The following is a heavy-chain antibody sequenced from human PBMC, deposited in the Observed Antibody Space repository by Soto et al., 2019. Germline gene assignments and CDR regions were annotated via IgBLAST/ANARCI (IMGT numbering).Heavy chain of an antibody. V-gene: IGHV3-15*01. D-gene: IGHD3-22*01. J-gene: IGHJ6*02. Sequence: PGGSLRLSCAASGFSFSSAWMSWVRQTPEKGLEWVGRIKSKSDGGTTDYAAPVKGRFTISRDDSENTLYLQMNSLRAEDTAVYYCARDRHYYDSSGYYGGRWNYYYYYYGMDVWGQGTTVTVSS. CDR1: GFSFSSAW. CDR2: IKSKSDGGTT. CDR3: ARDRHYYDSSGYYGGRWNYYYYYYGMDV.